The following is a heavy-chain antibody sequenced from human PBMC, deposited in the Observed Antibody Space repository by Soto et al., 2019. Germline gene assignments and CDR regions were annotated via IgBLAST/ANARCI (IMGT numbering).Heavy chain of an antibody. V-gene: IGHV1-3*01. J-gene: IGHJ5*02. Sequence: ASVKVSCKASGYTFTSYAMHWVRQAPGQRLEWMGWINAGNGNTKYSQKFQGRVTITRDTSASTAYMELSSLRSEDTAVYYCAREVTMINWFDPWGQGTLVTGSS. CDR3: AREVTMINWFDP. CDR1: GYTFTSYA. D-gene: IGHD3-22*01. CDR2: INAGNGNT.